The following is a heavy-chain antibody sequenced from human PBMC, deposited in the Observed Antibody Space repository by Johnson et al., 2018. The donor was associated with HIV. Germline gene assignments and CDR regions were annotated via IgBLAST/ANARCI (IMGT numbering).Heavy chain of an antibody. V-gene: IGHV3-30*02. D-gene: IGHD3-22*01. J-gene: IGHJ3*02. Sequence: QVQLVESGGGVVQPGGSLRLSCAASGFTFSSYGMHWVRQAPGKGLEWVAFIRYDGSNKYYADSVKGRFTISRDNSKNQLYLQMNSLRAEDTAVYYCAKAREYDSTGHDAFDIWGQGTMVTVSS. CDR1: GFTFSSYG. CDR3: AKAREYDSTGHDAFDI. CDR2: IRYDGSNK.